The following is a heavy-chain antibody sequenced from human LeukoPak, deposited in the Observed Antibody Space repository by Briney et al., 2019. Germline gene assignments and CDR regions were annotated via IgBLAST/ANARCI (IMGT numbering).Heavy chain of an antibody. V-gene: IGHV4-39*02. CDR1: GGSISSTYYY. CDR3: ARDSWAVYYDFWSGMDV. CDR2: IYYSGST. Sequence: SETLSLTCTVSGGSISSTYYYWGWIRQPPGKGLEWIGSIYYSGSTYYSPSLKSRVTISLDTSKNQFSLKLTSVTAADTAVYYCARDSWAVYYDFWSGMDVWGKGTTVTVSS. D-gene: IGHD3-3*01. J-gene: IGHJ6*04.